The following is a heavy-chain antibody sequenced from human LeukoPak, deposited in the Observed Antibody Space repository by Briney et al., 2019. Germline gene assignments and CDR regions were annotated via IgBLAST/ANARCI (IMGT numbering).Heavy chain of an antibody. CDR3: ARSYGSGSYSEF. CDR2: IYPGDSDT. J-gene: IGHJ4*02. CDR1: GYSFTTHW. V-gene: IGHV5-51*01. Sequence: GESLKTSWKGSGYSFTTHWISWVRQMPGKGLEWMGIIYPGDSDTRYSPSFQGQVTISADKSISTAYLQWSSLKASDTAMYYCARSYGSGSYSEFWGQGTLVTVSS. D-gene: IGHD3-10*01.